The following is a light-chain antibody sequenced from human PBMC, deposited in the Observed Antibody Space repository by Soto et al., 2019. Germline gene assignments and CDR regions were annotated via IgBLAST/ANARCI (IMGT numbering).Light chain of an antibody. CDR1: QGIRYY. V-gene: IGKV1-27*01. J-gene: IGKJ4*01. CDR2: EAS. Sequence: DIQMTQSPSSLSVSVGDRVTITCRASQGIRYYLDWYQQKPGKVPKLLIYEASSLQSGVPSRFSGSGSGTDFTLTISSLQPEDVATYYCQNYNSPPLTFGGGTKVEIK. CDR3: QNYNSPPLT.